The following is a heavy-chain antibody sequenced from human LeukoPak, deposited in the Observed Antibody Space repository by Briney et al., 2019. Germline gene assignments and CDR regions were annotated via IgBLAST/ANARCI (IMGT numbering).Heavy chain of an antibody. Sequence: GGSLRLSCAASGFTFSSYAMHWVRQAPGKGLEWVAVISYEGSNKYYADSVKGRFTISRDNSKNTLYLQMNSLRAEDTAVYYCARTTTRITMVRSSFDYWGQGTLVTVSS. J-gene: IGHJ4*02. CDR1: GFTFSSYA. CDR2: ISYEGSNK. V-gene: IGHV3-30*04. CDR3: ARTTTRITMVRSSFDY. D-gene: IGHD3-10*01.